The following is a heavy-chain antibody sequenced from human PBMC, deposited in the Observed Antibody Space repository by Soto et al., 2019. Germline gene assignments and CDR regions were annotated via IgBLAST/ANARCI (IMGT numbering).Heavy chain of an antibody. Sequence: GGSLRLSCAASGFTFSSYAMSWVRQAPGKGLEWVSAISGSGGSTYYADSVKGRFTISRDNSKNTLYLQMNSLRAEDTAVYYCRLGRYYDSSGYSSNYYGMDVWGQGTTVTVSS. CDR3: RLGRYYDSSGYSSNYYGMDV. CDR2: ISGSGGST. J-gene: IGHJ6*02. D-gene: IGHD3-22*01. V-gene: IGHV3-23*01. CDR1: GFTFSSYA.